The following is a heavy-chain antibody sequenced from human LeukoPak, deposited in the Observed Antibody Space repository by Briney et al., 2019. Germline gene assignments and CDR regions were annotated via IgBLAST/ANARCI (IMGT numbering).Heavy chain of an antibody. Sequence: GGSLRLSCAASGFTFSSYSMNWVRQAPGKGLEWVSSISSSSSYIYYADSVKGRFTISRDNAKNSLYLQMNSLRAEDTAVYYCAREIAVAAFDIWGQGTMVTVPS. CDR2: ISSSSSYI. J-gene: IGHJ3*02. D-gene: IGHD6-19*01. V-gene: IGHV3-21*01. CDR3: AREIAVAAFDI. CDR1: GFTFSSYS.